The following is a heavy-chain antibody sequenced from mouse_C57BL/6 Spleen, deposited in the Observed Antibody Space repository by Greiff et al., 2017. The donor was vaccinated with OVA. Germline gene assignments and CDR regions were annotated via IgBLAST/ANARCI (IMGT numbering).Heavy chain of an antibody. Sequence: EVKLQESGEGLVKPGGSLKLSCAASGFTFSSYAMSWVRQTPEKRLEWVAYISSGGDYIYYADTVKGRFTISRDNARNTLYLQMSSLKSEDTAMYYCTRAPYYGSSYKWFFEGWGTGTTVTVSS. D-gene: IGHD1-1*01. CDR1: GFTFSSYA. V-gene: IGHV5-9-1*02. CDR2: ISSGGDYI. CDR3: TRAPYYGSSYKWFFEG. J-gene: IGHJ1*03.